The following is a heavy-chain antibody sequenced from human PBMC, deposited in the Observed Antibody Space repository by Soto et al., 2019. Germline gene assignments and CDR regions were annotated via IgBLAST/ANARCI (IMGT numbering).Heavy chain of an antibody. CDR2: IIPMFNTT. V-gene: IGHV1-69*01. Sequence: QVQLVQSGAEVKKPGSSVKVSCKASGGNFSTHAISWVRQAPGQGLVWMGGIIPMFNTTISAQKFQGRVTLTADEDTSTAYMERGSLRSEDTAVYYGARDAYDRGSLDYWGQGTLVTVSS. CDR1: GGNFSTHA. D-gene: IGHD3-9*01. CDR3: ARDAYDRGSLDY. J-gene: IGHJ4*02.